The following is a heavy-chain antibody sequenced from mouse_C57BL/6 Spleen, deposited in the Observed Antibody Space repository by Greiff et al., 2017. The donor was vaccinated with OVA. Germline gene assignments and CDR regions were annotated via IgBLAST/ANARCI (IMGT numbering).Heavy chain of an antibody. V-gene: IGHV2-9-1*01. Sequence: VQLVESGPGLVAPSQSLSITCTVSGFSLTSYAISWVRQPPGKGLEWLGVVWTGGGTNYNSALKSRLSISKDNSKSQVFLKMNSLQTDDTARYYCARNEGGNYDAMDYWGQGTSVTVSS. J-gene: IGHJ4*01. CDR1: GFSLTSYA. D-gene: IGHD2-1*01. CDR3: ARNEGGNYDAMDY. CDR2: VWTGGGT.